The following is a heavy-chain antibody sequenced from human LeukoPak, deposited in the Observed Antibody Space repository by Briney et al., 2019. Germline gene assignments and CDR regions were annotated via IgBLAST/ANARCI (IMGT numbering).Heavy chain of an antibody. Sequence: GGSLRLSCAASGFTFSSYSMNWVRQAPGKGLEWVSSISSSSSYIYYADSVKGRFTISRDNAKNSLYLQMNSLRAEDTAVYYCARDHPDWVGATTPDAFDIWGQGTMVTVSS. V-gene: IGHV3-21*01. CDR1: GFTFSSYS. J-gene: IGHJ3*02. CDR2: ISSSSSYI. D-gene: IGHD1-26*01. CDR3: ARDHPDWVGATTPDAFDI.